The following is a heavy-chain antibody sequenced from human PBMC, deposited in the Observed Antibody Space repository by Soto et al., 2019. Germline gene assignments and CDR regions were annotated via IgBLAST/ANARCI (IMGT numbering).Heavy chain of an antibody. Sequence: PSETLSLTCTVSGDSIRSINNYWGWIRQPPGKGLEWIGYIYYSGSTYYNPSLKSRVTISVDTSKNQFSLNLSSVTAADTAVYYCARAGHSSSSEGANWFDPWGQGTLVTVSS. V-gene: IGHV4-31*03. CDR3: ARAGHSSSSEGANWFDP. CDR1: GDSIRSINNY. CDR2: IYYSGST. J-gene: IGHJ5*02. D-gene: IGHD6-6*01.